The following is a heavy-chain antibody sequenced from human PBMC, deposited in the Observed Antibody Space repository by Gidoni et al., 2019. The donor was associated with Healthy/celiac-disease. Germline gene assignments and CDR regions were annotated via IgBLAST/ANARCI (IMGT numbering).Heavy chain of an antibody. CDR1: GGSCSGYY. Sequence: QVQLQQWGAGLLKPSETLSLTCAVYGGSCSGYYWSWIRQPPGKGLEWIGEINHSGSTNYYPSLKSLVTISVDTSKNQFSLKLSSVTAADTAVYYCARGVCTNGVCYTVDWFDPWGQGTLVTVSS. CDR2: INHSGST. CDR3: ARGVCTNGVCYTVDWFDP. J-gene: IGHJ5*02. V-gene: IGHV4-34*01. D-gene: IGHD2-8*01.